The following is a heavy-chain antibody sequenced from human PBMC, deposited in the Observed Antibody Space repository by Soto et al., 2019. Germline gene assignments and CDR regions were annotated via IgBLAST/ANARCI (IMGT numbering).Heavy chain of an antibody. Sequence: ASVKVSCKASGGTFSSYAISWVRQAPGQGLEWMGGIIPIFGTANYAQKFQGRVTITADKSTSTAYMELSSLRSEDTAVYYCARERGGAVAGSNYYYYYGMDVWGQGITVTVSS. J-gene: IGHJ6*02. CDR3: ARERGGAVAGSNYYYYYGMDV. CDR2: IIPIFGTA. CDR1: GGTFSSYA. V-gene: IGHV1-69*06. D-gene: IGHD6-19*01.